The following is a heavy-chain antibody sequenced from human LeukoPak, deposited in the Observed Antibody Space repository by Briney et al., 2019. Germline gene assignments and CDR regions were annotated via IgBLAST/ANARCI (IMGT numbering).Heavy chain of an antibody. Sequence: SETLSLTCAIYGGSFSGYYWSWIRQPPGKGLEWIGEINHSGFTNYNPSLKSRVTISEDTSKNQFSLKLSSVTAADTAVYYCARGPPRDYDSSGFYYNYSGQGTVVTVSS. J-gene: IGHJ4*02. CDR2: INHSGFT. D-gene: IGHD3-22*01. CDR3: ARGPPRDYDSSGFYYNY. V-gene: IGHV4-34*01. CDR1: GGSFSGYY.